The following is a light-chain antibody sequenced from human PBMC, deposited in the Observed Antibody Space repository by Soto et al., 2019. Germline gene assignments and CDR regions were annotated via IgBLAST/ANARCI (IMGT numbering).Light chain of an antibody. CDR2: DVS. Sequence: QSVLTQPASVSGSPGQSITISCTGTISDVGGYNFVSWYQQYPGKAPKLMICDVSNRPSGVSNRFSGSKSGNTASLTISGLQAEDVADYYCSSFTGSNYVFGTGTKLTVL. CDR3: SSFTGSNYV. V-gene: IGLV2-14*03. CDR1: ISDVGGYNF. J-gene: IGLJ1*01.